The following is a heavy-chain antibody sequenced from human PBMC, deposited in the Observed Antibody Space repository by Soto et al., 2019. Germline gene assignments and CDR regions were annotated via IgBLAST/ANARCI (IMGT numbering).Heavy chain of an antibody. CDR1: GGSISSGGYS. CDR3: ARESGDYYGMDF. Sequence: SETLSLTCAVSGGSISSGGYSWSWIRQPPGKGLEWIGYIYHSGSTYYNPSLKSRVTISVDRSKNQFSLKLSSVTAADTAVYYCARESGDYYGMDFWGQGTTVTVSS. D-gene: IGHD3-3*01. J-gene: IGHJ6*02. V-gene: IGHV4-30-2*01. CDR2: IYHSGST.